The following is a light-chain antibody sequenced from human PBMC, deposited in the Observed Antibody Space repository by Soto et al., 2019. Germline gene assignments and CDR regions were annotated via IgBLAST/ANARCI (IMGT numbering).Light chain of an antibody. Sequence: EILLTQSPGTLSLSPGERATLSCRASQSVSSSHLAWYQQKPGQAPRLLIYGASSRATGIPDRISGSGSGTDFTLTISRLEPEDFAVYYCQQYVSSPYTFGQGTKLEIK. CDR2: GAS. CDR1: QSVSSSH. J-gene: IGKJ2*01. V-gene: IGKV3-20*01. CDR3: QQYVSSPYT.